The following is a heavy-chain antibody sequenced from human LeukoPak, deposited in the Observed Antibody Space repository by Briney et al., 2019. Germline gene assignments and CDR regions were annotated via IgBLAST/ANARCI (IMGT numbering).Heavy chain of an antibody. D-gene: IGHD3-22*01. CDR1: GGSISSYY. V-gene: IGHV4-59*01. CDR2: IYYSGST. Sequence: SETLSLTCTVSGGSISSYYWSWIRLPPGKGLGGLGYIYYSGSTNYNPSLKSRVTISVDTSKNQFSLKLSSVTAADTAVYYCARDSGANYYDSSGKRWFDPWGQGTLVTVSS. J-gene: IGHJ5*02. CDR3: ARDSGANYYDSSGKRWFDP.